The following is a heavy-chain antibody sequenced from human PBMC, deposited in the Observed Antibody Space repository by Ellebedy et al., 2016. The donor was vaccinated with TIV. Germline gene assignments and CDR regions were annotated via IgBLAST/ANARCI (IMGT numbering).Heavy chain of an antibody. CDR1: GGSFSGYY. J-gene: IGHJ4*02. CDR3: ARLPAANAPFDY. CDR2: INHTEDI. V-gene: IGHV4-34*09. Sequence: SETLSLTXAVYGGSFSGYYWSWIRQPPGKGLEWIGEINHTEDINNSPSLKSRVTISVDTSKNQFSLKLSSVTAADTAVYYCARLPAANAPFDYWGQGTLVTVSS. D-gene: IGHD2-2*01.